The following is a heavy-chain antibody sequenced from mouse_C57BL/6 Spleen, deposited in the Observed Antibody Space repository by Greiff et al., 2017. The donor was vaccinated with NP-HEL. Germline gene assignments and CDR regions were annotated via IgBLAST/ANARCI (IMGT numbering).Heavy chain of an antibody. CDR1: GFTFSSYG. D-gene: IGHD4-1*01. V-gene: IGHV5-6*01. CDR3: ARQLAYYFDY. CDR2: ISSGGSYT. J-gene: IGHJ2*01. Sequence: VQLKESGGDLVKPGGSLKLSCAASGFTFSSYGMSWVRQTPDKRLEWVATISSGGSYTYYPDSVKGRFTISRDNAKNTLYLQMSSLKSEDTARYYCARQLAYYFDYWGQGTTLTVSS.